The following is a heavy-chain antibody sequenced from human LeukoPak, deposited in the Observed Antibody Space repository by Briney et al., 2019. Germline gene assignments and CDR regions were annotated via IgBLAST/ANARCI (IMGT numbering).Heavy chain of an antibody. D-gene: IGHD3-16*01. J-gene: IGHJ4*02. Sequence: GRTLCLSCAVSGFTFSNYWMNWVRQVPEKGLVWVSRVNPDGSSITYANHVKGRFASSRDNAKNTLHLQMNRLRVEDTAVYYCARGVSYVDYWGQGVLVTVSS. CDR3: ARGVSYVDY. CDR2: VNPDGSSI. CDR1: GFTFSNYW. V-gene: IGHV3-74*01.